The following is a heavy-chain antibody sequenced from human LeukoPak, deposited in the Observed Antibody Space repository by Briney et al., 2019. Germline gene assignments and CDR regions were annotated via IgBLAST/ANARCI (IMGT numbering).Heavy chain of an antibody. CDR2: ISWNSGSI. D-gene: IGHD4-11*01. J-gene: IGHJ4*02. V-gene: IGHV3-9*03. Sequence: GGSLRLSCAASGFTFDDYAMHWVRQAPGKGLEWVSGISWNSGSIGYADSVKGRFTISRDNAKNSLYLQMNSLRAEDMALYYCAKHDYSKGLDYWGQGTLVTVSS. CDR3: AKHDYSKGLDY. CDR1: GFTFDDYA.